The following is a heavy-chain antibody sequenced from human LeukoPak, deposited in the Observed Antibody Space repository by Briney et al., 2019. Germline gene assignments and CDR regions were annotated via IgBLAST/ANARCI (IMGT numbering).Heavy chain of an antibody. CDR2: IIPILGIA. CDR1: GGTFSSYA. Sequence: SVKVSCKASGGTFSSYAISWVRQAPGQGLEWMGRIIPILGIANYAQKFQGRVTITADKSTSIAYMELSSLRSEDTAVYYCAREGPQGGFYDYYYMDVWGQGTAVTVSS. CDR3: AREGPQGGFYDYYYMDV. D-gene: IGHD3-3*01. J-gene: IGHJ6*03. V-gene: IGHV1-69*04.